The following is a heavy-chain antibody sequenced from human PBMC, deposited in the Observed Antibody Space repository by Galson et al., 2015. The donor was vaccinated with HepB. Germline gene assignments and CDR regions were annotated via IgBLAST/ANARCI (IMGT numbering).Heavy chain of an antibody. J-gene: IGHJ5*02. V-gene: IGHV3-21*01. CDR2: ISSSTSYI. CDR1: GFTFSSYT. D-gene: IGHD3-16*01. Sequence: SLRLSCAASGFTFSSYTMNWVRQAPGKGLEWVSSISSSTSYIYYADSVKGRFTISRDNAKNSLYLQMNSLRAEDTAVYYCARGLGNWFDPWGQGTLVTVSS. CDR3: ARGLGNWFDP.